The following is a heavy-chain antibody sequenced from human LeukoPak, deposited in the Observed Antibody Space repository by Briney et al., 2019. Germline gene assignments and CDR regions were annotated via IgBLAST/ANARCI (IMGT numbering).Heavy chain of an antibody. J-gene: IGHJ6*03. CDR2: IYTSGST. CDR3: ASERVVPAAMGARPAYYYMDV. V-gene: IGHV4-4*07. D-gene: IGHD2-2*01. Sequence: PSETLSLTCTVSGGSISSYYWSWIRQPAGKGLEWIGRIYTSGSTNYNPSLKGRVTMSVDTSKNQFSLKLSSVTAADTAVYYCASERVVPAAMGARPAYYYMDVWGKGTTVTVSS. CDR1: GGSISSYY.